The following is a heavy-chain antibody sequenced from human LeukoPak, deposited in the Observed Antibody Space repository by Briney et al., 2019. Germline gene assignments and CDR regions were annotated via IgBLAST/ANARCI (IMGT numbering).Heavy chain of an antibody. CDR2: IYYSGST. J-gene: IGHJ5*02. Sequence: SETLSLTCTVSGGSISSYYWSWIRQPPGKGLEWIGYIYYSGSTNYSPSLKSRVTISVDTSKNQFSLKLSSVTAADTAVYYCARGRIKTVRAWGWQRVGRENWFDPWGQGTLVTVSS. V-gene: IGHV4-59*12. CDR3: ARGRIKTVRAWGWQRVGRENWFDP. D-gene: IGHD3-10*01. CDR1: GGSISSYY.